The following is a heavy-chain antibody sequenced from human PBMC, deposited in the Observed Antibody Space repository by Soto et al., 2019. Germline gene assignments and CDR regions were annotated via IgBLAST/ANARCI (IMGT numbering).Heavy chain of an antibody. D-gene: IGHD1-26*01. CDR1: GGSFSAYY. V-gene: IGHV4-34*12. Sequence: ETLSLTCAVYGGSFSAYYWSWVRQPPGKGLEWIGEIIHSESTKYNPSLKSRVTISVDTSKNQFSLKLSSVTAADTAVYYCARQRPTDGRWEFANYYGMDVWGQGTPVTVS. J-gene: IGHJ6*02. CDR2: IIHSEST. CDR3: ARQRPTDGRWEFANYYGMDV.